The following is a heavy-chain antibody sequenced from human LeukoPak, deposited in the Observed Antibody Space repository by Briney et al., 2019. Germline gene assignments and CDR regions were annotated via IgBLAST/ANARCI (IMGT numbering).Heavy chain of an antibody. CDR2: ISGSGGST. CDR1: GFTFSSYA. V-gene: IGHV3-23*01. J-gene: IGHJ3*02. D-gene: IGHD6-13*01. Sequence: PGGSLRLSCAASGFTFSSYAMSWVRQAPGKGLEWVSAISGSGGSTYYAESVKGRFTISRDNSKNTLYLQMNSLRAEDTAVYYCAKVRKSSSSWYGNDAFDIWGQGTMVTVSS. CDR3: AKVRKSSSSWYGNDAFDI.